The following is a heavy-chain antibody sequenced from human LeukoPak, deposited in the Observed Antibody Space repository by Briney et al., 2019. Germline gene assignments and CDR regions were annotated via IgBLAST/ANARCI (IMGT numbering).Heavy chain of an antibody. CDR1: GFTFSSYS. D-gene: IGHD2-2*01. Sequence: GGSLRLSCAASGFTFSSYSMNWVRQAPGKGLEGVSYISSSSSTIYYADSVKGRFTISRDNAKNSLYLQMNSLRAEDTAVYYCARDRVVPAATTPKEFDYWGQGTLVTVSS. J-gene: IGHJ4*02. CDR3: ARDRVVPAATTPKEFDY. CDR2: ISSSSSTI. V-gene: IGHV3-48*01.